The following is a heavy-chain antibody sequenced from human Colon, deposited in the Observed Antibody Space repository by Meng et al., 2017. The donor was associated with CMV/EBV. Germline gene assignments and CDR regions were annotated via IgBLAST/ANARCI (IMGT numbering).Heavy chain of an antibody. CDR1: GFTFDDYD. J-gene: IGHJ4*02. CDR3: AKDKGYSYGSALDY. D-gene: IGHD5-18*01. CDR2: INWNSRTI. V-gene: IGHV3-9*01. Sequence: SLKISCAASGFTFDDYDMHWVRQVPGKGLEWVSSINWNSRTIRYADSVKGRFTVSRDNAKNSLYLQMPSLRAEDTALYYCAKDKGYSYGSALDYWGQGTLVTVSS.